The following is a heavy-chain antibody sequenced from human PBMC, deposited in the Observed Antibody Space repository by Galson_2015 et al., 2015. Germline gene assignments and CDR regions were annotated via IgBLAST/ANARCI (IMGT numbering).Heavy chain of an antibody. V-gene: IGHV3-30-3*01. D-gene: IGHD6-19*01. CDR1: GFTFSSYA. J-gene: IGHJ5*02. CDR3: ARDPLRYSSGWYIGWFDP. CDR2: ISYDGSNK. Sequence: SLRLSCAASGFTFSSYAMHWVRQAPGKGLEWVAVISYDGSNKYYADSVKGRFTISRDNSKNTLYLQMNGLRAEDTAVYYCARDPLRYSSGWYIGWFDPWGQGTLVTVSS.